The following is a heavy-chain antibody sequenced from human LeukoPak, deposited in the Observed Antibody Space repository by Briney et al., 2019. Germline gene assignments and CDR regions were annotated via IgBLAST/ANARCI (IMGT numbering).Heavy chain of an antibody. V-gene: IGHV1-2*02. CDR2: INPNSGGT. CDR1: GYSFIGYY. J-gene: IGHJ4*02. Sequence: ASVKVSCKASGYSFIGYYMHCVRQAPGQGLEWMGWINPNSGGTNYAQKFQGRVTMTRDTSINTAYMELSSLRSDDAAMYYCARVFFGSAYYFSYWGQGTLVTVSS. CDR3: ARVFFGSAYYFSY. D-gene: IGHD3-22*01.